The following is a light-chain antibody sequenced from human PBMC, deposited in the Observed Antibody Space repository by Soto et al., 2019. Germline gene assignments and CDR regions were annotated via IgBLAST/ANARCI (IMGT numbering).Light chain of an antibody. V-gene: IGKV1-5*03. CDR1: QSISSW. Sequence: DIRLTQSASTLSASLGDRVTITCGASQSISSWLAWYQQKPVKSPKLLIYKASSLESGVPSRFSGSGSGTEFTLTISSLQPDDVATYYCQHQWTFGQGTKVDIK. J-gene: IGKJ1*01. CDR3: QHQWT. CDR2: KAS.